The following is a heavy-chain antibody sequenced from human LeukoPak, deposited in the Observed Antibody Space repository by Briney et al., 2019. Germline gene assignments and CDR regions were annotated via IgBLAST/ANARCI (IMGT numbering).Heavy chain of an antibody. CDR2: INQSGRA. D-gene: IGHD3-10*01. V-gene: IGHV4-34*01. CDR1: GGSSSGYY. Sequence: SETLSLTCAVYGGSSSGYYWIWFRQPPGKGLEWIGEINQSGRAYYNPSLKSRVTISIETSENQFFPKMNSVTAADTAVYYCASGSLVRGVMDFDHWGQGTLVTVSS. CDR3: ASGSLVRGVMDFDH. J-gene: IGHJ4*02.